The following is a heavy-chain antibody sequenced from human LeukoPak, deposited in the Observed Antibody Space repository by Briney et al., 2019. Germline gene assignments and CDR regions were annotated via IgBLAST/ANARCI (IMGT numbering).Heavy chain of an antibody. D-gene: IGHD6-19*01. CDR2: ISHDGMNA. V-gene: IGHV3-23*01. Sequence: GGSLRLSCAASGLHFSGTAMSWVRQAPGKGLEWVSAISHDGMNAYYADSVKGRFTISRDNSKKTVSLEMSSLTAADTGAYYCAKGGAQYSSGPECDPRGQGALVTVSP. CDR3: AKGGAQYSSGPECDP. J-gene: IGHJ5*02. CDR1: GLHFSGTA.